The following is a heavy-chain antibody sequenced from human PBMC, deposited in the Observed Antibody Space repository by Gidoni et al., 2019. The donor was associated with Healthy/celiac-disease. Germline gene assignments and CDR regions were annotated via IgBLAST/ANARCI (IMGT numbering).Heavy chain of an antibody. CDR1: GFPFSDYY. Sequence: HVQLVESGGGLVKPGGSLRLSCAASGFPFSDYYMSWIRQAPGKGLEWVSYISSSSSYTNYADSVKGRFTISRDNAKNSLYLQMNSLRAEDTAVYYCARVGSSGPRSYYFDYWGQGTLVTVSS. D-gene: IGHD3-22*01. V-gene: IGHV3-11*05. J-gene: IGHJ4*02. CDR2: ISSSSSYT. CDR3: ARVGSSGPRSYYFDY.